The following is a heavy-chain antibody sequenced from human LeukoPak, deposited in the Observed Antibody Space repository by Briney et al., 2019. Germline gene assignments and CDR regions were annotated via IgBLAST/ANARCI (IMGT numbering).Heavy chain of an antibody. J-gene: IGHJ4*02. Sequence: GGSLRLSCAASGITFSRFWMTWVRQAPGKGPEWVATIKQDGSEKYYVDSVKGRLTISRDNTKNSLYLQVNTLRAEDTAVYYCARGGQSSSWFWIDWGQGTQVTVSS. CDR3: ARGGQSSSWFWID. V-gene: IGHV3-7*01. CDR2: IKQDGSEK. D-gene: IGHD6-19*01. CDR1: GITFSRFW.